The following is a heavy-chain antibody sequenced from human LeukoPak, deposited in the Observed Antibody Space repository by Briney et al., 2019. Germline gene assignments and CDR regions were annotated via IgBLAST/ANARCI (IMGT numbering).Heavy chain of an antibody. CDR2: ISGSGGST. CDR1: GFTFSSYG. J-gene: IGHJ4*02. Sequence: GGSLRLSCAASGFTFSSYGMSWVRQAPGKGLEWVSAISGSGGSTYYADSVKGRFTISRDNSKNTLYLQMNSLRAEDTAVYYCAKEDNGEWLRFWGVVGVGPIDYWGQGTLVTVSS. D-gene: IGHD5-12*01. CDR3: AKEDNGEWLRFWGVVGVGPIDY. V-gene: IGHV3-23*01.